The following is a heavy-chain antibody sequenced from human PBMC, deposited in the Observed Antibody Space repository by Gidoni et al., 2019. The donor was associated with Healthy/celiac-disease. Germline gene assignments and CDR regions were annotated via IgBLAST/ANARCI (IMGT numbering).Heavy chain of an antibody. D-gene: IGHD3-3*01. CDR2: INQDGSRT. Sequence: QLVESGGGLVQPGESLRLSCAASGFSFSSHWMMWVRQTPGKGREWVANINQDGSRTSYVDSVKGRFTISRDNPQMSLYLQMSSLRGEDTGVYYCARDPEWGACDIWGQGTMVTVSS. CDR1: GFSFSSHW. V-gene: IGHV3-7*03. CDR3: ARDPEWGACDI. J-gene: IGHJ3*02.